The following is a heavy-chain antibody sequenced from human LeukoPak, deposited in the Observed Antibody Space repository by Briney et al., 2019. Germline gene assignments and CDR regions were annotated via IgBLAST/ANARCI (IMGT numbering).Heavy chain of an antibody. CDR2: IRYDGNIK. D-gene: IGHD3-9*01. V-gene: IGHV3-30*02. CDR1: GFTFSSYG. Sequence: PGGSLRLSCGASGFTFSSYGMLWVRQSPGKGLEWVAFIRYDGNIKFYADSMKGRFTISRDNSKNTLYLQMNSLRAEDTAVYYCAKDTISDYYMDVWGKGTTVTVSS. CDR3: AKDTISDYYMDV. J-gene: IGHJ6*03.